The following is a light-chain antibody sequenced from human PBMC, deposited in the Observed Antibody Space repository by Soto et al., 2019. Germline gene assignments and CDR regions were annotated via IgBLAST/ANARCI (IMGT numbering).Light chain of an antibody. Sequence: AIQMTQSPSSLSASVGDRVTITCRASQDIRNELGWYQQRPGKAPKALIYGASSLQSGVPSRFSGRGFGTDFTLTISSLQPEDFATYYCLQDRAYPRTFGQGTKFENK. J-gene: IGKJ1*01. CDR2: GAS. V-gene: IGKV1-6*01. CDR1: QDIRNE. CDR3: LQDRAYPRT.